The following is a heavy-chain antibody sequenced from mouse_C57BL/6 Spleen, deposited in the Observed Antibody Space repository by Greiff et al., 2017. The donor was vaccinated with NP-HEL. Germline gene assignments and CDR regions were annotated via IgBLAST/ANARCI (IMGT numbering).Heavy chain of an antibody. D-gene: IGHD1-1*01. Sequence: EVQLVESGGGLVKPGGSLKLSCAASGFTFSDYGMHWVRQAPEKGLEWVAYISSGSSTIYYADTVKGRFTISRDNAKNTLFLQMTSLRSEDTAMYYCARLNLLLYFDYWGQGTTLTVAS. J-gene: IGHJ2*01. CDR3: ARLNLLLYFDY. CDR2: ISSGSSTI. V-gene: IGHV5-17*01. CDR1: GFTFSDYG.